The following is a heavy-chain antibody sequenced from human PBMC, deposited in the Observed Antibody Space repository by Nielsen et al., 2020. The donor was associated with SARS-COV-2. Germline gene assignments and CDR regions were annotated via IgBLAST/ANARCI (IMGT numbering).Heavy chain of an antibody. Sequence: SETLSLTCTVSGGSVNTGSYYWSWIRQPPGKGLEWIGLVYYSGSTNYNPSLKNRVTISVDTSKNQFSLKLSSVTAADTAVYYCARGITGTIDAYWGQGTLVTVSS. CDR1: GGSVNTGSYY. CDR3: ARGITGTIDAY. V-gene: IGHV4-61*01. D-gene: IGHD1-20*01. J-gene: IGHJ4*02. CDR2: VYYSGST.